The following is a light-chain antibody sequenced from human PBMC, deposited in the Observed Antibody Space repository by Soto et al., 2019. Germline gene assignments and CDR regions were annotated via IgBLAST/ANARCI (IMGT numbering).Light chain of an antibody. Sequence: QSVLTQPASVSGSPGQSITISCSGTSSDVGAYNFVSWYQQHPGQVPKLMIYEVTKRPSGISSRFSGSKSGNTASLTISGLQADDETDYYCSSFTISSTWVFGGGTKLTVL. CDR3: SSFTISSTWV. V-gene: IGLV2-14*01. J-gene: IGLJ3*02. CDR2: EVT. CDR1: SSDVGAYNF.